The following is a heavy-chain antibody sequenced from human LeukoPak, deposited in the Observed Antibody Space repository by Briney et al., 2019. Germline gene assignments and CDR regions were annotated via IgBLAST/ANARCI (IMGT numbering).Heavy chain of an antibody. CDR1: GYTFTSYG. Sequence: GASVKVSCKASGYTFTSYGISWVRQAPGQGLEWMGWISAYYGNTNYAQKLQGRVTMTTDTSTSTAYMELRSLRSDDTAVYYCARYLVPWAVAGVNYWGQGTLVTVSS. CDR2: ISAYYGNT. V-gene: IGHV1-18*01. CDR3: ARYLVPWAVAGVNY. J-gene: IGHJ4*02. D-gene: IGHD6-19*01.